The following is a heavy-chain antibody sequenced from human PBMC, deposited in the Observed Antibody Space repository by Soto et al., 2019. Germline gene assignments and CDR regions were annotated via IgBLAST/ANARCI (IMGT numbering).Heavy chain of an antibody. CDR3: ARGPGI. CDR1: GGSISSVGYY. V-gene: IGHV4-31*03. Sequence: QVQLRESGPGLVKPSQTLSLTCTVSGGSISSVGYYWSWIRQHPGKVLEWIGYSYYSGSTYYNPFLKSRVTISVDPSKHQFSLKLSSVTSADPAVYYCARGPGIWGQGTLVTVSS. CDR2: SYYSGST. J-gene: IGHJ1*01.